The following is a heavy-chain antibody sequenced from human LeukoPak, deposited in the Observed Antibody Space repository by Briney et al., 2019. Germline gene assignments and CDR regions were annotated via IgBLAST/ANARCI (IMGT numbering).Heavy chain of an antibody. D-gene: IGHD3-10*01. CDR1: GGSISSYY. J-gene: IGHJ6*02. CDR2: IYTSGST. CDR3: ARERVTMVRGVIVIYYGMDV. V-gene: IGHV4-4*07. Sequence: SETLSLTCTVSGGSISSYYWSWIRQPAGKGLEWIGRIYTSGSTNYNPSLKSRVTISVDTSKNQFSLKLSSVTAADTAVYYCARERVTMVRGVIVIYYGMDVWGQGTTVTVSS.